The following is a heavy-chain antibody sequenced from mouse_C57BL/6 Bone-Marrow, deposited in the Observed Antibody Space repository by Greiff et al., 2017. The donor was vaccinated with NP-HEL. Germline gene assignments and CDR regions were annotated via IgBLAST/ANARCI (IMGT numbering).Heavy chain of an antibody. CDR3: ARSHYPMDY. J-gene: IGHJ4*01. Sequence: QVQLQQSGAELVRPGASVKLSCTASGYTFTSYGISWVKQRTGQGLEWIGEIYPRSGNTYYNEKFKGKATLTADKSSSTAYMELRSLTSEDAAVYFCARSHYPMDYWGQGTSVTVSS. CDR2: IYPRSGNT. CDR1: GYTFTSYG. V-gene: IGHV1-81*01.